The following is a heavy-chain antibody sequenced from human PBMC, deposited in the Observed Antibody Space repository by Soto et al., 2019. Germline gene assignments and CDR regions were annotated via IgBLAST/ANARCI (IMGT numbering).Heavy chain of an antibody. D-gene: IGHD1-7*01. CDR1: GGSISSYD. CDR3: ARVGRTGTTIDYMDV. CDR2: IYYSGST. J-gene: IGHJ6*03. V-gene: IGHV4-59*01. Sequence: SETLSLTCTVSGGSISSYDWSLIRQPPGKGLEWIGYIYYSGSTNYNPSLKSRGTISVDTSKNQFSLKLSSVTAADTAVYYCARVGRTGTTIDYMDVWGKGTTVTVSS.